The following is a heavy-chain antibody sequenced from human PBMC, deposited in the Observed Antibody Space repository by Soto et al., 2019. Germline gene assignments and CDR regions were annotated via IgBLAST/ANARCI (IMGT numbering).Heavy chain of an antibody. CDR1: RFTFSRYW. CDR3: APHGATSEEGFEY. D-gene: IGHD5-12*01. J-gene: IGHJ4*02. V-gene: IGHV3-7*01. CDR2: INQDGGDK. Sequence: EVQLVESGGGLVQPGGSLRLSCAASRFTFSRYWMSWVRQAPGKGLEWVATINQDGGDKDYVDSVKGRFTISRDNGKKTMYLQMNSQRVEDSAMYYCAPHGATSEEGFEYWGQGTLVTVSS.